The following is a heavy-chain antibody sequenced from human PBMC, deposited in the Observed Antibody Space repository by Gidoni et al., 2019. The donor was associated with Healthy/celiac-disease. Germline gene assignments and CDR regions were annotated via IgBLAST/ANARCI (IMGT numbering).Heavy chain of an antibody. D-gene: IGHD2-8*01. CDR3: ARDVSYTVYYYYGMDV. V-gene: IGHV3-30-3*01. CDR2: ISYDGSNK. CDR1: RFTFSSYA. J-gene: IGHJ6*02. Sequence: QVQLVESGGGVVQPGRSLRLSCAASRFTFSSYAMHWVRQAPGKGLEWVAVISYDGSNKYYADSVKGRFTISRDNSKNTLYLQMNSLRAEDTAVYYCARDVSYTVYYYYGMDVWGQGTTVTVSS.